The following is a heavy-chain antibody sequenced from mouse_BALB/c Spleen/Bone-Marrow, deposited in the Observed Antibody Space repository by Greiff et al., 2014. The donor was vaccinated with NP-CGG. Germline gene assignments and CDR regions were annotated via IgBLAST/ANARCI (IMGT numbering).Heavy chain of an antibody. CDR1: GFTFSDYY. D-gene: IGHD4-1*01. CDR3: ARQLAYAMDY. CDR2: ITKGGGST. V-gene: IGHV5-12*02. J-gene: IGHJ4*01. Sequence: VQLKESGGGLVQPGGSLKLSCATSGFTFSDYYTYWVRQTPEKRLEWVAYITKGGGSTYYPDIVKGRFTISRDNAKNTLYLQMSRLKSEDTAMYYCARQLAYAMDYWGQGTSVTVSS.